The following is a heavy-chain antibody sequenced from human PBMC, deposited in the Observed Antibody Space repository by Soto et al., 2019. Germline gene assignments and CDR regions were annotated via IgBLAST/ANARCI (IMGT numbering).Heavy chain of an antibody. D-gene: IGHD3-3*01. J-gene: IGHJ6*03. CDR2: ISAYNGNT. CDR3: ARDLTIFSTDYYDYYYMDV. CDR1: GYTFTSYG. V-gene: IGHV1-18*01. Sequence: QVPLVQSGAEVKKPGASVKVSCKASGYTFTSYGISWVRQAPGQGLEWMGWISAYNGNTNYAQKLQGRVTMTTDTSTSTAYMELRSLRSDDTAVYYCARDLTIFSTDYYDYYYMDVWAKGPRSPTP.